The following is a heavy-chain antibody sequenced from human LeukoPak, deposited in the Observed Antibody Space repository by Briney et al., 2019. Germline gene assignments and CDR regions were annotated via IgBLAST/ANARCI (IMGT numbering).Heavy chain of an antibody. CDR1: GFTFSTYA. D-gene: IGHD2-2*01. CDR3: AKEAGLCSSASCFKDFYMDA. CDR2: SSGSGGRT. Sequence: GGSLRLSCAASGFTFSTYAMSWVRQAPGKGLEWVSASSGSGGRTYYADSVKGRFTISRDNSKKTLYLQMNTLRVEDTAVYYCAKEAGLCSSASCFKDFYMDAWGKGTTVTVSS. V-gene: IGHV3-23*01. J-gene: IGHJ6*03.